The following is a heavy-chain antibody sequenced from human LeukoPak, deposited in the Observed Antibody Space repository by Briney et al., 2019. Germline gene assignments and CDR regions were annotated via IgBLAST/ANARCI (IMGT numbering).Heavy chain of an antibody. Sequence: PSETLSLTCAVYGGSFSGYYWSWIRQPPGKGLEWIGEINHSGSTNYNPSLKSRVTISVDTSKNQFSLKLSSLTAADTAVYYCASPARDSSSSFDYWGQGTLVTVSS. CDR2: INHSGST. V-gene: IGHV4-34*01. J-gene: IGHJ4*02. CDR3: ASPARDSSSSFDY. CDR1: GGSFSGYY. D-gene: IGHD6-6*01.